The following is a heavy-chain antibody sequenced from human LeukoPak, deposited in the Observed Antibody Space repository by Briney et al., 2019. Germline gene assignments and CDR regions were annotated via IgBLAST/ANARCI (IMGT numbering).Heavy chain of an antibody. CDR1: GFTFSSYG. D-gene: IGHD3-22*01. V-gene: IGHV3-30*18. J-gene: IGHJ4*02. Sequence: GGSLRLSCAASGFTFSSYGMHWVRQAPGKGLEWVAVISYDGSNKYYADPVKGRFTISRDNSKNMLYLQMNSLRAEDTAVYYCAKDYYDSSGYSVLDYWGQGTLVTVSS. CDR2: ISYDGSNK. CDR3: AKDYYDSSGYSVLDY.